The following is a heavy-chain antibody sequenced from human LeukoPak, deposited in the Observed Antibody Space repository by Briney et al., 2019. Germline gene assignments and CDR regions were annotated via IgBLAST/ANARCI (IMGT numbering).Heavy chain of an antibody. CDR1: GYTFTSYY. CDR3: ARGDGYCSSTSCYANYYYGMDV. V-gene: IGHV1-46*01. D-gene: IGHD2-2*03. J-gene: IGHJ6*02. Sequence: GASVKVSCKASGYTFTSYYMHWVRQAPGQGLEWMGIINPSGGSTSYAQKFQGRVTMTRDTSTSTVYMELSSLRSEDTAVYYCARGDGYCSSTSCYANYYYGMDVWGQGTTVTVSS. CDR2: INPSGGST.